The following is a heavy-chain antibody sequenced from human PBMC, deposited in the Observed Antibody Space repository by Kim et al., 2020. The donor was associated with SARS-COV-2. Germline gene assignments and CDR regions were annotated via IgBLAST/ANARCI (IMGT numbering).Heavy chain of an antibody. J-gene: IGHJ6*02. V-gene: IGHV1-69*13. CDR1: GGTFGNNY. Sequence: SVKVSCKPSGGTFGNNYISWVRQAPGQGLEWVGEIIPVLGTTSYAQKFQGRVTITADDSATMAYMELSSLTFQDTAVYFCARQMPTSICGLDVWGQGTKVTVSS. D-gene: IGHD2-2*01. CDR3: ARQMPTSICGLDV. CDR2: IIPVLGTT.